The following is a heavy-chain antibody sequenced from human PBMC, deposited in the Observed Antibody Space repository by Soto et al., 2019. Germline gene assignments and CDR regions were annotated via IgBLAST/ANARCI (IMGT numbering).Heavy chain of an antibody. CDR3: AGLYEPNWFDP. Sequence: PSETLSLTCTVSGGSISSSSYYWGWIRQPPGKGLEWIGYIYYSGSTNYNPSLKSRATISVDTSKNQFSLKLSSVTAADTAVYYCAGLYEPNWFDPWGQGTLVTVSS. D-gene: IGHD5-12*01. CDR1: GGSISSSSYY. V-gene: IGHV4-61*05. J-gene: IGHJ5*02. CDR2: IYYSGST.